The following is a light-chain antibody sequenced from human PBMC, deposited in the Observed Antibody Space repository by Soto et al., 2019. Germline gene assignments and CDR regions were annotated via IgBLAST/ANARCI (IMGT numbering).Light chain of an antibody. CDR2: GND. V-gene: IGLV1-40*01. CDR1: SSNIGAGYE. Sequence: QSVLTQPPSVSGAPGKRVTISCTGTSSNIGAGYEVHWYHQLPGTAPKFLVSGNDNRPSGVPDRLSASKSGTSGSLAITDLQAEDEGHYYCQSYDRGLTAYVFGTGTKLTVL. CDR3: QSYDRGLTAYV. J-gene: IGLJ1*01.